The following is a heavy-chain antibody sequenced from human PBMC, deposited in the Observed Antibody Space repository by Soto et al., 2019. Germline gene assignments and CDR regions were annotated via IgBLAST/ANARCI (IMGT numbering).Heavy chain of an antibody. Sequence: GGSLRLSCAASGFTFNNYAMNWVRQAPGEGLEWVSTISGSGDITYYADSVRGRFTISRDNSKNTLYLQMSSLRAEDTAVYYCAKGILVAPGGIRDYYYYYVMDVWGQGTTVTVSS. D-gene: IGHD2-15*01. CDR2: ISGSGDIT. CDR1: GFTFNNYA. J-gene: IGHJ6*02. V-gene: IGHV3-23*01. CDR3: AKGILVAPGGIRDYYYYYVMDV.